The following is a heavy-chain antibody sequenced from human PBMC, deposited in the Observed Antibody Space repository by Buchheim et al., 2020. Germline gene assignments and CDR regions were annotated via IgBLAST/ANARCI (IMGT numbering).Heavy chain of an antibody. Sequence: QVQLVESGGGVVQPGRSLRLSCAASGFTFSSYGMHWVRQAPGKGLEWVGVILYDGSNEYYADSVQGRFTISRDNSKNTLYLTINSLGEENTAVYYCARSTAVTEYYFYAMDVWGQGT. CDR3: ARSTAVTEYYFYAMDV. V-gene: IGHV3-30*19. CDR2: ILYDGSNE. CDR1: GFTFSSYG. D-gene: IGHD6-19*01. J-gene: IGHJ6*02.